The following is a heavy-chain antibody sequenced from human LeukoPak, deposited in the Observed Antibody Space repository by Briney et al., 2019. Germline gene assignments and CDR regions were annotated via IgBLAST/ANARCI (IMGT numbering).Heavy chain of an antibody. J-gene: IGHJ6*03. CDR1: GFTFSSYD. CDR3: ARSPGDKGYYYYMDV. V-gene: IGHV3-13*01. CDR2: IGTAGDT. Sequence: PGGSLRLSCAASGFTFSSYDMHWVRQATGKGLEWVSAIGTAGDTYYPGSVKGRFTIPRENAKNSLYLQMNSLRAGDTAVYYCARSPGDKGYYYYMDVWGKGTTVTVSS. D-gene: IGHD3-16*01.